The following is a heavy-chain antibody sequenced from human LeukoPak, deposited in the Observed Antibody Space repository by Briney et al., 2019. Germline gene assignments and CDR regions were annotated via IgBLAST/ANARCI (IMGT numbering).Heavy chain of an antibody. J-gene: IGHJ3*01. D-gene: IGHD3-22*01. CDR3: GRQRDSSGYYYLGAIDF. CDR1: GGSISGYY. Sequence: SETLSLTCTVSGGSISGYYWSWIRQPAGKGLEWIGRIYTSGNTNYNPSLKSRLTMSVDTSKNQFSLKLSSVTAADKAVYFCGRQRDSSGYYYLGAIDFWGKGTMVTASS. CDR2: IYTSGNT. V-gene: IGHV4-4*07.